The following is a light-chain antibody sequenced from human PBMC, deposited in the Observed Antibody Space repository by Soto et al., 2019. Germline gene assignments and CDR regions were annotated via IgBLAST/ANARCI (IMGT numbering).Light chain of an antibody. Sequence: DTLMTQSAATMSVSPGERVTLSCRASQSVNSNLAWYQQKPGQAPRLLIYGASTRVTGIPARFSGSGYGTDFPLAISSLQSEDFAIYYCQQYNNWPRTFGQGTKVEI. J-gene: IGKJ1*01. CDR3: QQYNNWPRT. V-gene: IGKV3-15*01. CDR2: GAS. CDR1: QSVNSN.